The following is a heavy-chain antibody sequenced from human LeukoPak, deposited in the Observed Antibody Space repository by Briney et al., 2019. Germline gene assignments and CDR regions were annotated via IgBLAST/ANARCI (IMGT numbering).Heavy chain of an antibody. V-gene: IGHV4-4*07. CDR2: IYTDGGT. CDR1: GGSISSYY. Sequence: SETLSLTCTVSGGSISSYYWSWIRQPAGKGLGWIGRIYTDGGTYYNPSLKSRVTMSVDTSKNQFSLKLTSVTAADTAVYYCARDAYYYDSSGYYNSDYWGQGTLVTVSS. CDR3: ARDAYYYDSSGYYNSDY. J-gene: IGHJ4*02. D-gene: IGHD3-22*01.